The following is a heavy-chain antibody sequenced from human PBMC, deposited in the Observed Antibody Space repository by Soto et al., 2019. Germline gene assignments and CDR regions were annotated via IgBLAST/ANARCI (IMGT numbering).Heavy chain of an antibody. J-gene: IGHJ2*01. Sequence: QVQLQQWGAGPLRPLETLSLTCGVSGGSFSGYYWAWIRQSPGNGLEWIGEINDRGSINYNPSLKSRVSISVETSKNHYSLTLRSVTAADTAVYYCARESHDIWTGPPWVWYFDLWGRGTLVTVSS. D-gene: IGHD3-9*01. CDR1: GGSFSGYY. V-gene: IGHV4-34*01. CDR3: ARESHDIWTGPPWVWYFDL. CDR2: INDRGSI.